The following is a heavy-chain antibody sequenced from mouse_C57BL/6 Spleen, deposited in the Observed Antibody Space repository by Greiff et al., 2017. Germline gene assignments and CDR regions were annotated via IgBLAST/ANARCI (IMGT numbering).Heavy chain of an antibody. CDR1: GYSFPDYN. J-gene: IGHJ4*01. V-gene: IGHV1-39*01. CDR3: ARRGYYSNYGGYARDY. CDR2: INPNSGTN. Sequence: EVQRVASGPELVQPGASVKISCKASGYSFPDYNMTWVNQSNGKSLEWIGVINPNSGTNSYNQKFKGKATLTVDQSSSTAYMQLNSLTSEDSAVDYCARRGYYSNYGGYARDYWGQGTSVTVSS. D-gene: IGHD2-5*01.